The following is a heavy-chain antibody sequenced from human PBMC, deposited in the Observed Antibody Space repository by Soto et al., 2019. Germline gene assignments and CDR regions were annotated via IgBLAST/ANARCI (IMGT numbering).Heavy chain of an antibody. V-gene: IGHV4-59*08. J-gene: IGHJ6*03. CDR2: IYYSGST. D-gene: IGHD6-19*01. Sequence: PSETLSLTCTVSGGSISSYYWSWIRQPPGKRLEWIGYIYYSGSTNYNPSLKSRVTISVDTSKNQFSLKLSSVTAADTAVYYCARNGYSSGWSRIYYYYYYMDVWGKGTTVTVSS. CDR1: GGSISSYY. CDR3: ARNGYSSGWSRIYYYYYYMDV.